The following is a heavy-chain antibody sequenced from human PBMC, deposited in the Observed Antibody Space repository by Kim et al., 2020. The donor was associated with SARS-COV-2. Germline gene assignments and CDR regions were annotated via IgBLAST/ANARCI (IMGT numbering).Heavy chain of an antibody. CDR2: T. V-gene: IGHV4-59*01. Sequence: TNYNPYLKSRLIISLDTSKNQFSLKLTSVTAADAAVYYCTRAVSIGGVDYWGQGTLVTVSS. D-gene: IGHD3-3*01. J-gene: IGHJ4*02. CDR3: TRAVSIGGVDY.